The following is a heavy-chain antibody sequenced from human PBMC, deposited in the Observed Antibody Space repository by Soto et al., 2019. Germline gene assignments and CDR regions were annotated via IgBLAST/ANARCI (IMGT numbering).Heavy chain of an antibody. CDR1: GGSFSGYY. CDR3: ARREGAGGTDWWLDR. CDR2: INHSGST. V-gene: IGHV4-34*01. Sequence: SETLSLTCALYGGSFSGYYWNCIRQPTGKGLEWIGEINHSGSTNYNPSLKSRVTISVDTSQNQFSLKLSSVTAADTAVYYSARREGAGGTDWWLDRWGQGNRVTVSS. J-gene: IGHJ5*02. D-gene: IGHD6-13*01.